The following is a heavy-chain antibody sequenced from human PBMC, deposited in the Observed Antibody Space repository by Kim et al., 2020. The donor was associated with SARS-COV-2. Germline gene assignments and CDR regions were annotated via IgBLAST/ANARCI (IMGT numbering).Heavy chain of an antibody. CDR1: GGSITHNY. CDR3: ARTPSLDWQSGGDIAY. D-gene: IGHD3-9*01. J-gene: IGHJ4*01. V-gene: IGHV4-59*13. Sequence: SETLSLTCTVSGGSITHNYWSWIRQPPGKGLEWIGYIYYSGSTNYNPSLRSRATTSLDPSRCQFSLKLDSVTAADKALYYCARTPSLDWQSGGDIAYWG. CDR2: IYYSGST.